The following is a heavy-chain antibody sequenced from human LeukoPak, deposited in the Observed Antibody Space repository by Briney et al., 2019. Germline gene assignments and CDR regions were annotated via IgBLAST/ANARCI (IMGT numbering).Heavy chain of an antibody. CDR1: GYTFTGYY. J-gene: IGHJ5*02. V-gene: IGHV1-2*02. D-gene: IGHD2-15*01. Sequence: GASVKVSCKASGYTFTGYYMHWVRQAPGQGLEWMGWINPNSGGTNYAQKFQGRVTMTRDTSISTAYMELSRLRSDDTAVYYCARALRRVAATVWFDPWGQGTLVTVSS. CDR2: INPNSGGT. CDR3: ARALRRVAATVWFDP.